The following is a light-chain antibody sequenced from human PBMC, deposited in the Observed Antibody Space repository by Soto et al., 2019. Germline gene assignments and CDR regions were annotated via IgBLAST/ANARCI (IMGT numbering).Light chain of an antibody. Sequence: EIVLAQSPGTLSLSPGERATLSCRASQSVSSYLAWYQHKPGQAPRLLIYGASSRATGIPDRFSGSGSGTDFTLTISRLEPRDCAVYYCQQYGGSPQTFGHGTRVELK. J-gene: IGKJ1*01. CDR1: QSVSSY. CDR2: GAS. V-gene: IGKV3-20*01. CDR3: QQYGGSPQT.